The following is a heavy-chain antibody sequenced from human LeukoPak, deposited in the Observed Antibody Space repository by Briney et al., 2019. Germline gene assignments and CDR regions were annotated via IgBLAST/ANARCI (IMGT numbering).Heavy chain of an antibody. CDR3: ARFPRY. CDR1: GFTFSDHY. V-gene: IGHV3-72*01. CDR2: SGNKAISYTT. Sequence: GGSRRLSCAASGFTFSDHYVDWVRQAPGKGLEWVGRSGNKAISYTTEYAASVKGRFSISRDDSRNSVYLQMNSLKTEDTAVYYCARFPRYWGQGTLVTVSS. J-gene: IGHJ4*02.